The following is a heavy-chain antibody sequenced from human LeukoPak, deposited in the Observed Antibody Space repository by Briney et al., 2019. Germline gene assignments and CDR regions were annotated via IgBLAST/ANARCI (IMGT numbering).Heavy chain of an antibody. Sequence: ASVKVSCKVSGYTFTDYYMHWGQQAPGKGLEWMGLVDPEDGETIYAEKFQGRVTITPDTSTDTAYMELSSLRSEDTAVYYCATGVLRFLEWYYYMDVWGKGTTVTVSS. CDR3: ATGVLRFLEWYYYMDV. V-gene: IGHV1-69-2*01. CDR1: GYTFTDYY. J-gene: IGHJ6*03. D-gene: IGHD3-3*01. CDR2: VDPEDGET.